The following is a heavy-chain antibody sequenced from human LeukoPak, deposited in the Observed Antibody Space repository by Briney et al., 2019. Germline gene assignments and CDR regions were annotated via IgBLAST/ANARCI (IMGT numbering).Heavy chain of an antibody. CDR1: GYTFTGYY. V-gene: IGHV1-2*02. CDR3: ARDGRYDLYYSYYYYMDV. Sequence: ASVKVSCKASGYTFTGYYMHWVRQAPGQGLEWMGWINPNSGGTNYAQKFQGRVTMTRDTSISTAYMELSRLRSDDTAVYYCARDGRYDLYYSYYYYMDVWGKGTTVTVSS. D-gene: IGHD5-12*01. J-gene: IGHJ6*03. CDR2: INPNSGGT.